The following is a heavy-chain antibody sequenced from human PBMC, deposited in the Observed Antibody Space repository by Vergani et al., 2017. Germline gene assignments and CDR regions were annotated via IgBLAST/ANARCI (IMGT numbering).Heavy chain of an antibody. CDR3: ANYVIAGNVGVAYFGMDV. Sequence: QVHLVESGGGVVQPGRSLRLYCATSGFSFNTYGAHWVRQAPGKGLEWVAFIGYDGRIKYNVDSVKGRFTISRDTSKKTLSLQMRSLRADDTAVYYCANYVIAGNVGVAYFGMDVWGRGTTVTVSS. CDR1: GFSFNTYG. CDR2: IGYDGRIK. V-gene: IGHV3-30*02. J-gene: IGHJ6*02. D-gene: IGHD2/OR15-2a*01.